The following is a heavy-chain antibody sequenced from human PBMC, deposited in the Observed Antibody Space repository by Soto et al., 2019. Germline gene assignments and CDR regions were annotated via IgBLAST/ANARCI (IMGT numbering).Heavy chain of an antibody. V-gene: IGHV4-59*08. CDR2: IYYTGST. CDR3: ARSSYYYDSSGYFFSWFDP. J-gene: IGHJ5*02. CDR1: GDSIGTRY. D-gene: IGHD3-22*01. Sequence: SETLSLTCTISGDSIGTRYWSWFRQPPGKGLEWIGYIYYTGSTKYNPSLQSRVTMSVDTSKNQFSLRLSSVTAADTAVYFCARSSYYYDSSGYFFSWFDPWGQGTLVTVS.